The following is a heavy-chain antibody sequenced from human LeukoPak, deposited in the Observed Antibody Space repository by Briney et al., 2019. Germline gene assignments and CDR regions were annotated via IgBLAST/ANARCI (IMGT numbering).Heavy chain of an antibody. CDR2: ISSSSSYI. CDR3: ARDRAEVINYGMDV. D-gene: IGHD2/OR15-2a*01. J-gene: IGHJ6*02. Sequence: GGSLRLSRAASGFTFSSYSMNWVRQAPGKGLEWVSSISSSSSYIYYADSVKGRFTISRDNAKNSLYLQMNSLRAEDTAVYYCARDRAEVINYGMDVRGQGTTVTVSS. CDR1: GFTFSSYS. V-gene: IGHV3-21*01.